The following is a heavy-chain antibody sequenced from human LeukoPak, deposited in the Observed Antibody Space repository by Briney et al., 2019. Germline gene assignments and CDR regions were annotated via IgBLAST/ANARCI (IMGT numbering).Heavy chain of an antibody. J-gene: IGHJ4*01. CDR1: GFTFSSYA. V-gene: IGHV3-23*01. CDR2: ISGSGGST. Sequence: GGSLRLSCAASGFTFSSYAMSWVRQAPGKGLEWVSAISGSGGSTYYADSVKGRFTISRDNAKNSLFLQMNGLRPEDTALYYCATDPRLLIYWGHGTLVTVSS. D-gene: IGHD2-21*01. CDR3: ATDPRLLIY.